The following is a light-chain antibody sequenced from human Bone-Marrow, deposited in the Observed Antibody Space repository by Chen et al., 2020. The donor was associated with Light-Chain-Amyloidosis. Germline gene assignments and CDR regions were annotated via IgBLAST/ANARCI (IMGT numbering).Light chain of an antibody. CDR2: DDS. Sequence: SYVLTQPSSVSVAPGQTATIACGGNNIGTTSVHWYQQTPGQAPLLVVYDDSDRPSVIPGRLSGSNAGNTATLTISRVEAGDEADYYCQVWDRNSDRPVFVGGTKLTVL. J-gene: IGLJ3*02. CDR1: NIGTTS. V-gene: IGLV3-21*02. CDR3: QVWDRNSDRPV.